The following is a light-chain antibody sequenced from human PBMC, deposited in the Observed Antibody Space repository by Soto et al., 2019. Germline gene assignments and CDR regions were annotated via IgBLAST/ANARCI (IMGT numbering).Light chain of an antibody. CDR3: ISYTRSSTGV. Sequence: SLLTQPASVSGSPGQSITISCPGNRSDVGAYNFVSWYQQHPGKAPKLMIYDVTTRPSGVSNRFSGSKSANTASLTISGLQAEDEADYYCISYTRSSTGVFGGGTKVTVL. CDR2: DVT. CDR1: RSDVGAYNF. J-gene: IGLJ2*01. V-gene: IGLV2-14*01.